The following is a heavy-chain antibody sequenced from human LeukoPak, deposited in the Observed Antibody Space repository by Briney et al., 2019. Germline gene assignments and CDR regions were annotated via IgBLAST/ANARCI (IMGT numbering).Heavy chain of an antibody. J-gene: IGHJ1*01. CDR3: AKDIEYYYDSSGYSEYFQH. D-gene: IGHD3-22*01. Sequence: GSLRPSCAAFGITFSNYAMSWVRPAPGKGLGWVSAISGSGGSTYYADSVKGRFTISRDNSKNTLYLQMNSLRAEDTAVYYCAKDIEYYYDSSGYSEYFQHWGQGTLVTVSS. CDR1: GITFSNYA. CDR2: ISGSGGST. V-gene: IGHV3-23*01.